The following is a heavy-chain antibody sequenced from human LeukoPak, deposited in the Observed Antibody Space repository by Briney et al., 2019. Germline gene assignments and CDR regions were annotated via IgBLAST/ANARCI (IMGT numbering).Heavy chain of an antibody. CDR2: IHYSGST. Sequence: SETLSLTCTVSGGSISSYYWSWIRQPPGKGLEWIGYIHYSGSTNYNPSLKSRLTISIDTSKNQFSLKLSSVTAADTAVYYCARIWARYCSGGSCRRTNNYYYYMDVWGKGTTVTISS. CDR1: GGSISSYY. V-gene: IGHV4-59*12. J-gene: IGHJ6*03. D-gene: IGHD2-15*01. CDR3: ARIWARYCSGGSCRRTNNYYYYMDV.